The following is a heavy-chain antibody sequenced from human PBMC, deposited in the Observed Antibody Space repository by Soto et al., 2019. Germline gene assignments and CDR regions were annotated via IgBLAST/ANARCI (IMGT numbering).Heavy chain of an antibody. Sequence: PSETLSLTCAVSGGSISSGGYSWSWIRQPPGKGLEWIGYIYHSGSTYYNPSLKSRVTISVDRSKNQFSLKLSSVTAADTAVYYCTRGRMYGMDVWGQGTTVTVSS. D-gene: IGHD2-8*01. J-gene: IGHJ6*02. CDR1: GGSISSGGYS. CDR2: IYHSGST. CDR3: TRGRMYGMDV. V-gene: IGHV4-30-2*01.